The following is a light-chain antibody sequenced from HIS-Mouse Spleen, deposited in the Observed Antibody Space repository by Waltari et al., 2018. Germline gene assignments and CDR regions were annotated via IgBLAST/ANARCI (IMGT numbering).Light chain of an antibody. CDR3: SSYTSSSTWV. CDR2: DVS. CDR1: SSDVGGYNY. J-gene: IGLJ3*02. V-gene: IGLV2-14*03. Sequence: QSALTQPASVSGSPGQSITISCTGTSSDVGGYNYVSWYQQHPDKASKLMIYDVSKRPSGVSNRCSGSKSGNTASLTISGLQAEDEADYYCSSYTSSSTWVFGGGTKLTVL.